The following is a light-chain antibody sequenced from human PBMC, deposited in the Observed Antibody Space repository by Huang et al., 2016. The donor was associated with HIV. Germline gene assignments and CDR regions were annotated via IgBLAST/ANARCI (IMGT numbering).Light chain of an antibody. V-gene: IGKV3-15*01. CDR2: AAS. CDR1: QNIRAN. Sequence: EIVMTQSPATLSVSPGERVTLSCRASQNIRANVAWYRQKPGQAPRLLICAASTRATDTPPRVSGSGSGTEFTLAISSLQSEDFAVYYCQQYSDWPRTFGLGTKVDIK. CDR3: QQYSDWPRT. J-gene: IGKJ1*01.